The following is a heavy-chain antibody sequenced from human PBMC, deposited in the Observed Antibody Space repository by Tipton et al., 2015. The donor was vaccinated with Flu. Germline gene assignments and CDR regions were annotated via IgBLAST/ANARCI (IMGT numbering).Heavy chain of an antibody. V-gene: IGHV4-59*03. CDR2: IYYAGGI. CDR1: GGSISSYY. D-gene: IGHD2-21*01. CDR3: AASPWGLHGDSYFEL. Sequence: GLVKPSETLSLTCTVSGGSISSYYWSWIRQSPGKGLEWIAHIYYAGGINYNPSLKSRATISVDTPRNQFSLKLSAVTAADTAVYYCAASPWGLHGDSYFELWGRGALVTVSS. J-gene: IGHJ4*02.